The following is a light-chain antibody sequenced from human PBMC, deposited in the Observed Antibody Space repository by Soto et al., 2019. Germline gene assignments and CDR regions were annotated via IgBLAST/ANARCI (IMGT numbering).Light chain of an antibody. Sequence: ENVLTQSPGTLSLSPGERATLSCRASQTVSGYLTWYQQRPGQAPRLLIYGASKRATGIPDRFSGSGSGTDFTLTISRLEPEDFALYYCQQHGTSPITFGQGTRLEIK. CDR1: QTVSGY. CDR3: QQHGTSPIT. V-gene: IGKV3-20*01. CDR2: GAS. J-gene: IGKJ5*01.